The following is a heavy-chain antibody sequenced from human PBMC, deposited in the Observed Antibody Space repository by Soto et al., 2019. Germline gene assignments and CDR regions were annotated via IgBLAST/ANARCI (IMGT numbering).Heavy chain of an antibody. V-gene: IGHV4-39*01. J-gene: IGHJ4*02. CDR1: GGSISSSSYY. CDR3: ASQLYGDYVDYFDY. D-gene: IGHD4-17*01. CDR2: IYYSGST. Sequence: TSETPSLTCTVSGGSISSSSYYWGGIRQPPGKGLEWIGSIYYSGSTYYNPSLKSRVTISVDTSKNQFSLKLSSVTAADTAVYYCASQLYGDYVDYFDYWGQGTLVTVSS.